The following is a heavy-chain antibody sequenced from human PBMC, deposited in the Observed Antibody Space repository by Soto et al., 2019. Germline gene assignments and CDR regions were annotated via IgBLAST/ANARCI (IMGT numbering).Heavy chain of an antibody. CDR1: GFTFSTYA. J-gene: IGHJ4*02. D-gene: IGHD1-26*01. CDR2: ISGSGSNT. V-gene: IGHV3-23*01. Sequence: EVQLLESGGGLVQPGGSLRLSCAASGFTFSTYAMSWVRQAPGKGLEWVSAISGSGSNTYYADSVKGRFTISRDDSKSTLYLQMNSLRAVDTAVYYCARDPSHSYYTLFYYFDYWGQGTLVTVSS. CDR3: ARDPSHSYYTLFYYFDY.